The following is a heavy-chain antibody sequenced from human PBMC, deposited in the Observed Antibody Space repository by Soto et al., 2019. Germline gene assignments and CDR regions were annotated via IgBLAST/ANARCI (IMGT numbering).Heavy chain of an antibody. CDR1: GYTFTSYD. Sequence: ASVKVSCKASGYTFTSYDINWVRQATGQGLEWMGWMNPNSGNTGYAQKFLGRVTMTRNTSISTAYMELSSLRSEDTAVYYCARPWYSSSWPLFDYWGQGTLVTVSS. CDR2: MNPNSGNT. D-gene: IGHD6-13*01. CDR3: ARPWYSSSWPLFDY. J-gene: IGHJ4*02. V-gene: IGHV1-8*01.